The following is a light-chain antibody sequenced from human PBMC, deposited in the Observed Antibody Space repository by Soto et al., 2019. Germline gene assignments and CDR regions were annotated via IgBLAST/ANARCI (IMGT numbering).Light chain of an antibody. CDR3: QQYNDWPLT. CDR1: QSVSSN. CDR2: GAF. Sequence: EIVMTQSPVTLSVSPGEGATLSCRASQSVSSNLAWYQEKPGQAPSLLIYGAFTRATGIPARFSGTGSGTEFTLTISSXQSEDIALYYCQQYNDWPLTFGQGTKVDIK. V-gene: IGKV3-15*01. J-gene: IGKJ1*01.